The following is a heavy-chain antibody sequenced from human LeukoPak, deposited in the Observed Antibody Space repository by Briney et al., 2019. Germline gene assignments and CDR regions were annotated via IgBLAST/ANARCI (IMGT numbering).Heavy chain of an antibody. V-gene: IGHV3-23*01. CDR1: GITLSSYG. Sequence: TGGSLRLSCAVSGITLSSYGMSWVRQAPGKGLEWVAGISDSGGRTNYADSVKGRFTISRDNPKNTLYLQMNSLRAEDTAVYFCAKRGVVIRVILVGFHKEAYYFDSWGQGALVTVSS. CDR2: ISDSGGRT. CDR3: AKRGVVIRVILVGFHKEAYYFDS. J-gene: IGHJ4*02. D-gene: IGHD3-22*01.